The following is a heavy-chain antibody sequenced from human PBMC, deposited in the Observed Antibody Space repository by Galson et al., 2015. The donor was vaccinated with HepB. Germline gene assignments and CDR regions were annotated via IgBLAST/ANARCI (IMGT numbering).Heavy chain of an antibody. J-gene: IGHJ4*02. Sequence: SLRLSCAASGFTFNDYAMHWVRQVPGKGLEWVSGISWNSGRLGYADSVKGRFTISRDNAKNSLYLQMDSLRDEDTALYFCAKGTEYSSSTTIDYWGQGTLVTVSS. CDR2: ISWNSGRL. CDR1: GFTFNDYA. D-gene: IGHD6-6*01. CDR3: AKGTEYSSSTTIDY. V-gene: IGHV3-9*01.